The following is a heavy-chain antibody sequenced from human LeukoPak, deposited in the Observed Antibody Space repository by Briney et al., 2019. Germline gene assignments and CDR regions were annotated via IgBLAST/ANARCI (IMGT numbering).Heavy chain of an antibody. J-gene: IGHJ4*02. CDR1: GGSISTYY. CDR3: ARGREYYYDSSGYCC. D-gene: IGHD3-22*01. CDR2: IYASEST. V-gene: IGHV4-4*07. Sequence: SETLSLTCTVSGGSISTYYWSWIRQPAGKGLEWIGRIYASESTNYNPSLKSRVTISVDTSKNQFSLKLSSVTAADTAVYYCARGREYYYDSSGYCCWGQGSLVTVSS.